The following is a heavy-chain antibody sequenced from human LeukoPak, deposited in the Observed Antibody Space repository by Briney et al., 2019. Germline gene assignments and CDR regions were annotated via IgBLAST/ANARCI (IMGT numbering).Heavy chain of an antibody. D-gene: IGHD3-10*01. J-gene: IGHJ5*02. V-gene: IGHV4-38-2*02. Sequence: SETLSLTCTVSTYSISSGYYWGWIRQPPGKGLEWIGNIYHNGNTYYNPSLKSRVTISVDTSKNQFSLKLSSVTAADTAVYYCARARGSGSLNWFDPWGQGTLVTVSS. CDR3: ARARGSGSLNWFDP. CDR2: IYHNGNT. CDR1: TYSISSGYY.